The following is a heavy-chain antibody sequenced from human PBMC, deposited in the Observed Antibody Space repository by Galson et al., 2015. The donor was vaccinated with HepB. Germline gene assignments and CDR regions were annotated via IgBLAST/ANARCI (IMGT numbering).Heavy chain of an antibody. J-gene: IGHJ3*02. CDR2: ISGSGGST. CDR3: AKDLLGITMVRGVFLTNRKDAFDI. CDR1: GFTFSSYA. V-gene: IGHV3-23*01. Sequence: SLRLSCAASGFTFSSYAMSWVRQAPGKGLEWVSAISGSGGSTYNADSVKGRFTISRDNSKNTLYLQMNSLRAEDTAVYYCAKDLLGITMVRGVFLTNRKDAFDIWGQGTMVTVSS. D-gene: IGHD3-10*01.